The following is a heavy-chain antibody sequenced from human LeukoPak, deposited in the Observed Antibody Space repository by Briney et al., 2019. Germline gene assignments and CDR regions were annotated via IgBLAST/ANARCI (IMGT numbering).Heavy chain of an antibody. CDR1: GYTFTSYD. J-gene: IGHJ4*02. CDR3: ARGRRGSGKYYFDY. D-gene: IGHD3-10*01. Sequence: ASVKVSCKASGYTFTSYDINWGRQATGQGLEWMGWMNPNSGNTGYAQKFQGRVTMTRNTSISTAYMELSSLRSADTAVYYCARGRRGSGKYYFDYWRQGTLVTVSS. V-gene: IGHV1-8*01. CDR2: MNPNSGNT.